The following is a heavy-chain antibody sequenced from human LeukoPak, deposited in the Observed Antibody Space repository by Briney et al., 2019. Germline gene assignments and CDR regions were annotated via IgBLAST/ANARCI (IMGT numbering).Heavy chain of an antibody. CDR3: ARGSMVNYFDSSGYYNY. Sequence: SETLSLTCTVSGGSISSYYWSWIRQPPGKGLERIGYIYYSGSTNYNPSLKSRVTISVDTSKNQFSLKLSSVTAADTAVYYCARGSMVNYFDSSGYYNYWGQGALVTVSS. CDR2: IYYSGST. CDR1: GGSISSYY. J-gene: IGHJ4*02. V-gene: IGHV4-59*01. D-gene: IGHD3-22*01.